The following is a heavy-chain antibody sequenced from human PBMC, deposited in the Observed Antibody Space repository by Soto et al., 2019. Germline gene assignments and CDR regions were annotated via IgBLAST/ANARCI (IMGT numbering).Heavy chain of an antibody. Sequence: QVQLQESGPGLVKPSETLSLTCTVSGGSVSSGSHYWRWIRQPPGKGLEWIGYIYYSGSTNYNPSLKSRVTISVDTSKNQFSLKLNSVTAADTAVYYCARDQIVTSYYYNGMDVWGQGTTVIVSS. CDR3: ARDQIVTSYYYNGMDV. CDR1: GGSVSSGSHY. V-gene: IGHV4-61*01. CDR2: IYYSGST. J-gene: IGHJ6*02. D-gene: IGHD2-21*02.